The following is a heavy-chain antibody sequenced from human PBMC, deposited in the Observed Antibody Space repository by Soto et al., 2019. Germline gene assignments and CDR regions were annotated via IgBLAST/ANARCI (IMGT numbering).Heavy chain of an antibody. J-gene: IGHJ6*02. CDR3: EKAKNYDIWSVNYGMDV. CDR1: GITISSYA. V-gene: IGHV3-23*01. D-gene: IGHD3-3*01. CDR2: VSGSGTST. Sequence: GGSLRLSCAASGITISSYAMTWVRQAPGKGLEWVSGVSGSGTSTYYADSVKGRFTISRDNSKNTVYLQMNSLRANDTAVYFCEKAKNYDIWSVNYGMDVWGEGTKVTVSS.